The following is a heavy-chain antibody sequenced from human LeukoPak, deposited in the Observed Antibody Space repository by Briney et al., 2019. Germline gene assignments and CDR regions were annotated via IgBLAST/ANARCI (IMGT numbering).Heavy chain of an antibody. J-gene: IGHJ6*02. CDR2: ITSSSSYI. V-gene: IGHV3-21*01. CDR3: ARDRLERHFYYYGMDV. D-gene: IGHD1-1*01. Sequence: SGGSLRLSCAASGFTFSSYSMNWVRQAPGKGLEWVSSITSSSSYIYYADSVKGRFTISRDNAKNSLYLQMNSLRAEDTAVYYCARDRLERHFYYYGMDVWGQGTTVTVSS. CDR1: GFTFSSYS.